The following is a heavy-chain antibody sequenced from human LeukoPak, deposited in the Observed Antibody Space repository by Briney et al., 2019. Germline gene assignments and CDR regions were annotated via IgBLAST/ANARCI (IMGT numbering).Heavy chain of an antibody. D-gene: IGHD3-22*01. CDR1: GFSFSSYA. V-gene: IGHV3-48*03. CDR2: ISSSGSTI. J-gene: IGHJ4*02. Sequence: GGSLRLSCAASGFSFSSYAMHWVRQAPGKGLEWVSYISSSGSTIYYADSVKGRFTISRDNAKNSLYLQMNSLRAEDTAVYYCARDHDSSGYWGQGTLVTVSS. CDR3: ARDHDSSGY.